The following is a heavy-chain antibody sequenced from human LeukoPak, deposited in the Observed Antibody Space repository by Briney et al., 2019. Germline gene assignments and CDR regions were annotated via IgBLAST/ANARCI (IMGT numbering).Heavy chain of an antibody. CDR3: ARVTVVTASRHYYYYMDV. J-gene: IGHJ6*03. Sequence: GGSPRLSCAASGFTFSSYWMHWVRQAPGKGLVWVSRINSDGSSTSYADSVKGRFTISRDNAKNTLYLQMNSLRAEDTAVYYCARVTVVTASRHYYYYMDVWGKGTTVTVSS. CDR1: GFTFSSYW. CDR2: INSDGSST. V-gene: IGHV3-74*01. D-gene: IGHD2-21*02.